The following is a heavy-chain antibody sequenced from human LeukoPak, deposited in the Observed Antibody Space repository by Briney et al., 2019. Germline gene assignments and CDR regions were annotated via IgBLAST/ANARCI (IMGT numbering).Heavy chain of an antibody. CDR1: GFTFSSYS. CDR3: ARGPYYYDSSIIDY. V-gene: IGHV3-21*01. D-gene: IGHD3-22*01. CDR2: ITSSTSYI. Sequence: GGSLRLSCTASGFTFSSYSMNWVRQAPGKGLEGVSCITSSTSYIYYADSVKGRFTISRDNAKNSLYLQMNSLRAEDTAVYYCARGPYYYDSSIIDYWGQGTLVTVSS. J-gene: IGHJ4*02.